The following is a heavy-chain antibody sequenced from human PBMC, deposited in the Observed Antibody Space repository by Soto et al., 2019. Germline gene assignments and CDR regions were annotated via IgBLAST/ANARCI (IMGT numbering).Heavy chain of an antibody. CDR3: VKQTGSGSYYHVGYGGHFAS. J-gene: IGHJ4*02. V-gene: IGHV3-30*18. D-gene: IGHD3-10*01. Sequence: PGGSLRLSCAASGFTFNDYGMHWVRQAPGKGLEWVVVISFDGGNTYYAESVKGRFTISRDNSKNTLYLQMTSLTAEDTAVYYCVKQTGSGSYYHVGYGGHFASWGRGNLVTVSS. CDR1: GFTFNDYG. CDR2: ISFDGGNT.